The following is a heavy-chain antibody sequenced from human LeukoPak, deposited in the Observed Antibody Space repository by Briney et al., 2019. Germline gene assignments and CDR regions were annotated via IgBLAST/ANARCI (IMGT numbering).Heavy chain of an antibody. J-gene: IGHJ4*02. CDR3: ARDFYGDGRFDY. Sequence: SETLSLTCAVYGGSFSGYYWSWIRQPPGKGLEWIGEINHSGSTNYNPSLKSRVTISVDTSKNQFSLKLSSVTAADTAVYYCARDFYGDGRFDYWGQGTLVTVSS. CDR2: INHSGST. CDR1: GGSFSGYY. D-gene: IGHD4-17*01. V-gene: IGHV4-34*01.